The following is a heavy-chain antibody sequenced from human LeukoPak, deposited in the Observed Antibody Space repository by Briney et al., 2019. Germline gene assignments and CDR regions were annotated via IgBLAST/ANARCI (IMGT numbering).Heavy chain of an antibody. Sequence: GGSLRLSCVASGFTFDDYAMHWVRQAPGKGLEWVSGITWNSGTVRYGDSVKGRFTISRDNAKNSLYLQMNSLKTEDMAFYYCVGGNRFLACFPLDPWAREPWSPSPQ. CDR1: GFTFDDYA. CDR2: ITWNSGTV. CDR3: VGGNRFLACFPLDP. V-gene: IGHV3-9*03. D-gene: IGHD3/OR15-3a*01. J-gene: IGHJ5*02.